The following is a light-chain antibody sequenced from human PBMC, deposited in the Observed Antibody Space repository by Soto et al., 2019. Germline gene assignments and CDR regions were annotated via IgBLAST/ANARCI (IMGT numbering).Light chain of an antibody. CDR3: AAWDDSLTAVL. J-gene: IGLJ3*02. Sequence: QSVLTQPPSASGTPGQSVTISCPGSSSNIGSNTVNWYQQLSGAAPKLLIHNNDQRPSGVPDRFSGSKSDTSASLAISGLQSADEADYYCAAWDDSLTAVLFGGGTKLTVL. V-gene: IGLV1-44*01. CDR1: SSNIGSNT. CDR2: NND.